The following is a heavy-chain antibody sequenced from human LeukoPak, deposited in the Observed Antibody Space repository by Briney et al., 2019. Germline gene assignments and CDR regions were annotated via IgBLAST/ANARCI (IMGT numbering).Heavy chain of an antibody. J-gene: IGHJ4*02. Sequence: PSETLSLTCTVSGASISSYYWNWIRQPPGKGLEWIGYIYYSGSTSYNPSLKSRVTISVDTSKNQLSLRLSSVTAADTAVYYCARLRNSGSSYYFDYWGQGTLVTVSS. V-gene: IGHV4-59*08. D-gene: IGHD3-22*01. CDR1: GASISSYY. CDR3: ARLRNSGSSYYFDY. CDR2: IYYSGST.